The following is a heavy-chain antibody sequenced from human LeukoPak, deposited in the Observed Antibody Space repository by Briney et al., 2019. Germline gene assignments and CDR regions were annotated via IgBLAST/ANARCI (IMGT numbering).Heavy chain of an antibody. J-gene: IGHJ4*02. CDR3: ARVTYGSGTYGAFDY. D-gene: IGHD3-10*01. Sequence: GGSLRLSCAASGFTFSSYSMNWVRQAPGKGLEWVSSISSSSSYIYYADSVKGRFTISRDDSKNTLYLQMNSLRAEDTAVYYCARVTYGSGTYGAFDYWGQGTLVTVSS. CDR1: GFTFSSYS. V-gene: IGHV3-21*04. CDR2: ISSSSSYI.